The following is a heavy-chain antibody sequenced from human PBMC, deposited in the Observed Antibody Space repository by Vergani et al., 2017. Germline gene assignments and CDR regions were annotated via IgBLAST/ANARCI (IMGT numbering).Heavy chain of an antibody. V-gene: IGHV5-10-1*01. CDR2: IDPSDSYT. D-gene: IGHD4-23*01. CDR3: AGTTVVTRPLDY. CDR1: GYSFTSYW. J-gene: IGHJ4*02. Sequence: EVQLVQSGAEVKKPGESLRISCKGSGYSFTSYWISWVRQMPGKGLEWMGRIDPSDSYTNYSPSFQGHVTISADKSISTAYLQWSNLKASDTAMYYCAGTTVVTRPLDYWGQGTLVTVSS.